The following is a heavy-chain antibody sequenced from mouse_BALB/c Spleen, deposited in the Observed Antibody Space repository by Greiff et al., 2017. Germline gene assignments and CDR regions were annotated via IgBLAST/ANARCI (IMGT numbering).Heavy chain of an antibody. CDR2: INSDGGST. V-gene: IGHV5-2*01. CDR1: EYEFPSHD. CDR3: ARQDGRGWFAY. J-gene: IGHJ3*01. Sequence: EVKLVESGGGLVQPGESLKLPCESNEYEFPSHDMSWVRKTPEKRMELVAAINSDGGSTYYPDTMERRFIISRDNTKKTLYLQMSSLRSEDTALYYCARQDGRGWFAYWGQGTLVTVSA.